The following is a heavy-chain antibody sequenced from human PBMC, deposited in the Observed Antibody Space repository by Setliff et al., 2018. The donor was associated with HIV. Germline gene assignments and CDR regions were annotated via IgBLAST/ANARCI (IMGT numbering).Heavy chain of an antibody. CDR1: GESFSGYY. CDR2: VSFSGST. CDR3: VKHRNRGFDP. J-gene: IGHJ5*02. Sequence: KPSETLSLTCTIYGESFSGYYCSWIRQPPGKGLEWIGEVSFSGSTNYSPSLKSRVTISVDTSKNQFSLKMTSVTAADTAVYYCVKHRNRGFDPWGQGTLVTVSS. V-gene: IGHV4-34*01.